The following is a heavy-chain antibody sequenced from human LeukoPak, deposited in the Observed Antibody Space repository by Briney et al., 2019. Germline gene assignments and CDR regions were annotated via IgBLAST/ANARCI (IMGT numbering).Heavy chain of an antibody. V-gene: IGHV4-31*03. CDR3: ARGSEIYGSGELLDY. J-gene: IGHJ4*02. Sequence: SETLSLTCTVSGGSINSGGYYWSWIRQHPGKGLEWIGYIYYSGSTYYNPSLKSRVTISVDTSKNQFSLKLSSVTAADTAVYYCARGSEIYGSGELLDYWGQGTLVTVSS. CDR2: IYYSGST. CDR1: GGSINSGGYY. D-gene: IGHD3-10*01.